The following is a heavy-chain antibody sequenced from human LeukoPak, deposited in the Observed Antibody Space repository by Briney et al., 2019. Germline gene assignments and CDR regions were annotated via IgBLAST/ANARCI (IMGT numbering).Heavy chain of an antibody. J-gene: IGHJ4*02. D-gene: IGHD6-19*01. V-gene: IGHV3-7*03. CDR1: GFTFSSYW. CDR2: IKQDGSEK. CDR3: ARTVAGLFDY. Sequence: PGGSLRLSCAAPGFTFSSYWMSWVRQAPGKGLEWVANIKQDGSEKYYVDSVKGRFTISRDNAKNSLYLQMNSLRAEDTAVYYCARTVAGLFDYWGQGTLVTVSS.